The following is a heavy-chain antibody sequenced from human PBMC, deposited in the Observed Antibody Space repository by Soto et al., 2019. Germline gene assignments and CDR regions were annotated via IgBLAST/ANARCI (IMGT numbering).Heavy chain of an antibody. CDR3: ARDKTYCSGGSCYSYGLDV. D-gene: IGHD2-15*01. CDR1: GGSIRSGDYY. Sequence: PSETLSLTCTFSGGSIRSGDYYLSWIRQPPGKGLEWIGYIYYSGSTYYNPSLKSRVTISVDTSKNQFSLKLSSVTAADTAVYYCARDKTYCSGGSCYSYGLDVWGQGTTVTVSS. V-gene: IGHV4-30-4*01. CDR2: IYYSGST. J-gene: IGHJ6*02.